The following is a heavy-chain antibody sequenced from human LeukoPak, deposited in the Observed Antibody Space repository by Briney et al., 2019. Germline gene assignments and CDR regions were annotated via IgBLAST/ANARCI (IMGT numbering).Heavy chain of an antibody. Sequence: GESLKISCKGSGYRFTNYWIGWVRQMPGKGLVWMGIIYPGDSDTRYSPSFQGQVTISADKSISTAYLQWSSLKASDTAMYYCAGSIEAPGFPFDYWGQGTLVTVSS. V-gene: IGHV5-51*01. CDR3: AGSIEAPGFPFDY. CDR1: GYRFTNYW. J-gene: IGHJ4*02. CDR2: IYPGDSDT. D-gene: IGHD3-10*01.